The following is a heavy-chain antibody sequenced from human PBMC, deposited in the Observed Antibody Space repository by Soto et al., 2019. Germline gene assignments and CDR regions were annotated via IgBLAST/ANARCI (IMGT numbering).Heavy chain of an antibody. CDR1: GGSISSGGYY. Sequence: SETLSLTCTVSGGSISSGGYYWSWIRQHPGKGLEWIGYIYYSGSTYYNPSLKSRVTISVDTSKNQFSLKLSSVTAADTAVYYFARVYSSGYSFDYWGQGTLVTVSS. V-gene: IGHV4-31*03. J-gene: IGHJ4*02. CDR2: IYYSGST. D-gene: IGHD3-22*01. CDR3: ARVYSSGYSFDY.